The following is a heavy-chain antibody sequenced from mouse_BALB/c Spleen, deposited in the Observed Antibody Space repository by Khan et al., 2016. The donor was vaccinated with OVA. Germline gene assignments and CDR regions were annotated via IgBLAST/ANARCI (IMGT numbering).Heavy chain of an antibody. CDR2: ISPGSGSD. J-gene: IGHJ4*01. Sequence: DLVKPGASVKLSCKASGYTFTSYWINWIKQRPGQGLEWIGQISPGSGSDYYNKIFTVKATLTVDTSSTTAYIQLSSLSSEDSAVYFWARSNYYGSGLDAMDYWGQGTSVTVSS. CDR3: ARSNYYGSGLDAMDY. CDR1: GYTFTSYW. D-gene: IGHD1-1*01. V-gene: IGHV1S41*01.